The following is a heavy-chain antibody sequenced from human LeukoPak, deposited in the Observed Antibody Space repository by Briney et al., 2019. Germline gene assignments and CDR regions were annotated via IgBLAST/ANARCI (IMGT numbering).Heavy chain of an antibody. CDR3: AKGGELPFYYYYGMDV. J-gene: IGHJ6*02. D-gene: IGHD1-26*01. Sequence: GGSLRLSCAASGFTVSSNYMSWVRQAPGKGLEWVSVIYSGGSTYYADSVKGRFTISRDNSKNTLYLQMNSLRAEDTAVYYCAKGGELPFYYYYGMDVWGQGTTVTVSS. CDR1: GFTVSSNY. V-gene: IGHV3-53*01. CDR2: IYSGGST.